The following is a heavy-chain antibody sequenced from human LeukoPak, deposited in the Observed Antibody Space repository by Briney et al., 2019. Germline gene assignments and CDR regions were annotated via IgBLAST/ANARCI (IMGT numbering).Heavy chain of an antibody. Sequence: ASVKVSCKTSGYTFTAYHVHWVRQAPGQGLEFMGWIYPPTGGTVLAEKSQGRVIMTRDTSITTAYMELSGLNFDDTAVYYCVRENWYYDHWGQGTLVTVSS. CDR1: GYTFTAYH. J-gene: IGHJ4*02. CDR3: VRENWYYDH. V-gene: IGHV1-2*02. D-gene: IGHD3-16*01. CDR2: IYPPTGGT.